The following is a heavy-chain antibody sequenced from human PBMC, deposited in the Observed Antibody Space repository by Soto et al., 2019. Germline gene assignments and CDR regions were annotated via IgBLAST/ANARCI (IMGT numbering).Heavy chain of an antibody. CDR3: ARESITMHAFDI. Sequence: GGSLRLSCAASGFTFSSYAMHWVRQAPGKGLEWVAVISYDGSNKYYADSVKGRFTISRDNSKNTLYLQMNSLRAEDTAVYYCARESITMHAFDIWGQGTMVTVSS. CDR2: ISYDGSNK. CDR1: GFTFSSYA. J-gene: IGHJ3*02. V-gene: IGHV3-30-3*01. D-gene: IGHD3-10*01.